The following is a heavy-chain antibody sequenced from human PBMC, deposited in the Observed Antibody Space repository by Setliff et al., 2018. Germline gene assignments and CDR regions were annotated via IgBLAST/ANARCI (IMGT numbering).Heavy chain of an antibody. Sequence: ASVKVSCKASGYTFISYDISWVRQAPGQGLEWMGWISAYNGNTNYAQKLQGRVTMTTDTSTSTAYMELRSLRSDDTAVYYCASDGQGNYNFWSGSYYYYCMDVWGQGTTVTVSS. CDR1: GYTFISYD. J-gene: IGHJ6*02. V-gene: IGHV1-18*01. D-gene: IGHD3-3*01. CDR3: ASDGQGNYNFWSGSYYYYCMDV. CDR2: ISAYNGNT.